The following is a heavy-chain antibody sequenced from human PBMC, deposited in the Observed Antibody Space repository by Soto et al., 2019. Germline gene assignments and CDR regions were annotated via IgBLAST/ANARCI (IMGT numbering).Heavy chain of an antibody. D-gene: IGHD3-3*01. CDR2: IYTSGST. J-gene: IGHJ6*02. CDR3: AREPYYDFWSGYPPVGKAWGLGNYYYGMDV. CDR1: GGSISSYY. Sequence: KPSETLSLTCTVSGGSISSYYWSWIRQPAGKGLEWIGRIYTSGSTNYNPSLKSRVTMSVDTSKNQFSLKLSSVTAADTAVYYCAREPYYDFWSGYPPVGKAWGLGNYYYGMDVWGQGTTVTVSS. V-gene: IGHV4-4*07.